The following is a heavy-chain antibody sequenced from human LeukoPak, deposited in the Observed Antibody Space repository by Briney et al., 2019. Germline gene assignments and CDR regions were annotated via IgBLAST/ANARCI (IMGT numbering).Heavy chain of an antibody. V-gene: IGHV3-30*18. CDR2: ISTDGNNE. Sequence: PGRPLRLSCAASGFSFTTYGIHWVRQAPGKGLEWVAVISTDGNNEYYANSVKGRFTISRDNSKNTVYPQMTSLRTEDTAVYYCAKYQIGWAPGYVSGPLDQWGQGTLVTVSS. J-gene: IGHJ4*02. D-gene: IGHD6-19*01. CDR1: GFSFTTYG. CDR3: AKYQIGWAPGYVSGPLDQ.